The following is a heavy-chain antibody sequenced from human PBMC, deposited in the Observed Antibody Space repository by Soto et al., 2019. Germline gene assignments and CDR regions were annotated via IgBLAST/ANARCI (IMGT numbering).Heavy chain of an antibody. V-gene: IGHV1-69*01. CDR2: IIPIFGTA. CDR3: ARDAYDCTNGVCCLFDP. Sequence: QVQLVQSGAEVKKPGSSVKVSCKASGGTFSSYAISWVRQAPGQGLEWMGGIIPIFGTANYAQKFQGRVTITADGSTSTAYMELSSLRSEDTAMYYCARDAYDCTNGVCCLFDPWCQGTLVTVSS. D-gene: IGHD2-8*01. J-gene: IGHJ5*01. CDR1: GGTFSSYA.